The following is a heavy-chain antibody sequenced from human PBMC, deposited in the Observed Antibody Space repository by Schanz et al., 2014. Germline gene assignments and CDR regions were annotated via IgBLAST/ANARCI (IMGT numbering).Heavy chain of an antibody. V-gene: IGHV3-48*01. Sequence: EVHLVESGGGLVQPGGSLRLSCAASGITFSSNSMNWVRQAPGKGLEWVSYISGSSRTIYYADSMKGRFTVSRDNAENALYLQMNSLRAEDTGLYFCARGGSGSHYRLDYWGQGALVTVSS. CDR2: ISGSSRTI. D-gene: IGHD1-26*01. J-gene: IGHJ4*02. CDR3: ARGGSGSHYRLDY. CDR1: GITFSSNS.